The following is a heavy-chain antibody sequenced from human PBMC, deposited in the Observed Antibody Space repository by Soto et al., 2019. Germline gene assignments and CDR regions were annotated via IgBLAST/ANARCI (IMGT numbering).Heavy chain of an antibody. D-gene: IGHD5-18*01. V-gene: IGHV4-30-4*01. CDR2: IYYSGST. J-gene: IGHJ4*02. Sequence: LCGGSISSGDYYWSWIRQPPGKGLEWIGYIYYSGSTYYNPSLKSRVTISVDTSKNQFSLKLSSVTAADTAVYYCARGGDTAMALFFDYWGQGTLVTVSS. CDR3: ARGGDTAMALFFDY. CDR1: GGSISSGDYY.